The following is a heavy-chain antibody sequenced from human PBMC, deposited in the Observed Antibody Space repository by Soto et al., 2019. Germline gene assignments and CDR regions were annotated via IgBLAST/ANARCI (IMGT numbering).Heavy chain of an antibody. J-gene: IGHJ4*02. V-gene: IGHV3-48*01. CDR1: GFNFSGFS. Sequence: GGSTRPSCAASGFNFSGFSMNWVRQAPGKGLEWVSYISSSSSTIYYADSVKGRFTISRDNAKNSLYLQMNSLRAEDTAVYYCARDLNYGLFDYWGQGT. CDR3: ARDLNYGLFDY. CDR2: ISSSSSTI. D-gene: IGHD4-17*01.